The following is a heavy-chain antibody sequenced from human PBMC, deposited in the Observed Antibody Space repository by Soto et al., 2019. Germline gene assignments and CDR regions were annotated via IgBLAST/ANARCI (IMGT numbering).Heavy chain of an antibody. CDR1: GGSVSSGSYY. Sequence: QVQLQESGPGLVKPSETLSLTCTVSGGSVSSGSYYWSWIRQPPGKGLEWIGYIYYSGSTNYNPSLKSRVTISVDTSKNQFSLKLSSVTAADTAVYYCARATYYYGSGTRYGMDVWGQGTTVTVSS. J-gene: IGHJ6*02. CDR2: IYYSGST. CDR3: ARATYYYGSGTRYGMDV. V-gene: IGHV4-61*01. D-gene: IGHD3-10*01.